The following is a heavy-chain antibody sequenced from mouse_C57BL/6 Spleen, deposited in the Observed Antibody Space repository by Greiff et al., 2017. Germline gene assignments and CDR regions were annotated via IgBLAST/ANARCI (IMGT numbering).Heavy chain of an antibody. CDR1: GYTFTGYW. CDR3: ASPDGGFYYGSSPYAMDY. V-gene: IGHV1-9*01. CDR2: ILPGSGST. Sequence: VKVVESGAELMKPGASVKLSCKATGYTFTGYWIEWVKQRPGHGLEWIGEILPGSGSTNYNEKFKGKATFTADTSSNTAYMQLSSLTTEDSAIYYCASPDGGFYYGSSPYAMDYWGQGTSVTVSS. J-gene: IGHJ4*01. D-gene: IGHD1-1*01.